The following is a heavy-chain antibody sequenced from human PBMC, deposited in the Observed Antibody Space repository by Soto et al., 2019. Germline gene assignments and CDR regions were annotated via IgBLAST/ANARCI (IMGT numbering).Heavy chain of an antibody. CDR2: ISNSSIYT. Sequence: GGSLRLSGEVYGFTFSDYHISRIRQAPGKGLEWVSDISNSSIYTKYADSVKGRFTVSRDNAKNSLYLQINSLRAEDTAVYYCASGRIAALPPLNCCGQGTLVAVFS. V-gene: IGHV3-11*06. J-gene: IGHJ4*02. D-gene: IGHD6-6*01. CDR1: GFTFSDYH. CDR3: ASGRIAALPPLNC.